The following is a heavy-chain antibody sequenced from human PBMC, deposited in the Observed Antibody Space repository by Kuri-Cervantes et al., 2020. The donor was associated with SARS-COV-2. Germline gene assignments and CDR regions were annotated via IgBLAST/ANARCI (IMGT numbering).Heavy chain of an antibody. CDR1: GYTFTGYY. J-gene: IGHJ5*02. V-gene: IGHV1-2*02. CDR3: AQAPSRGAWFDP. CDR2: INPNSGGT. Sequence: ASVKVSCKASGYTFTGYYMHWVRQAPGQGLEWMGWINPNSGGTNYAQKFQGRVTMTRDTSISTAYMELSRLRSDDTAVYYCAQAPSRGAWFDPWGQGTLVTVSS.